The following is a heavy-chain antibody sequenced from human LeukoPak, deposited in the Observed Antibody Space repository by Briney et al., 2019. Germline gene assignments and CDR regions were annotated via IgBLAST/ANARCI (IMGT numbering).Heavy chain of an antibody. V-gene: IGHV3-7*05. J-gene: IGHJ5*02. CDR1: GFTFSNFW. CDR3: AKDRGITIFGVVGT. CDR2: IKQDGGEK. Sequence: GGSLRLSCAASGFTFSNFWMSWVRQAPGKGLEWVASIKQDGGEKYYVDSLKGRFTISRDNAKNSLYLQMSSLRAEDTAVYHCAKDRGITIFGVVGTWGQGTLVTVSS. D-gene: IGHD3-3*01.